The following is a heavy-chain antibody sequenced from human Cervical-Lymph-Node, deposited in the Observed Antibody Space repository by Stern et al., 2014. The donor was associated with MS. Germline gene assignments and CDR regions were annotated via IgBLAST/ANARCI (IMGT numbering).Heavy chain of an antibody. J-gene: IGHJ4*02. CDR3: ASAPEKAPQYFDY. CDR2: ISSSSNYI. D-gene: IGHD1-14*01. V-gene: IGHV3-21*01. Sequence: EVQLLESGGGLVTPGGSLRLSCAASGFTFNSYTINWVRQAPGKGLEWVSSISSSSNYISYPDSVKGRVTVSTYHPKHDVDLAMSNLRAEDTAIYYCASAPEKAPQYFDYWGQGALVTVSS. CDR1: GFTFNSYT.